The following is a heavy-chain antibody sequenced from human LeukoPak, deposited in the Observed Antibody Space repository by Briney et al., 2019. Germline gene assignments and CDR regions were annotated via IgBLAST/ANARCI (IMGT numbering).Heavy chain of an antibody. CDR3: ARSSWESYFDY. J-gene: IGHJ4*02. D-gene: IGHD1-26*01. CDR2: INSDGSST. CDR1: GFTFSSYW. V-gene: IGHV3-74*01. Sequence: PGGSLRLSCAASGFTFSSYWMHWVRQAPGKRLVWVSRINSDGSSTSYADSVKGRFTISRDNAKNTLYLQMNSLRAEDTAVYYCARSSWESYFDYWGQGILVTVFS.